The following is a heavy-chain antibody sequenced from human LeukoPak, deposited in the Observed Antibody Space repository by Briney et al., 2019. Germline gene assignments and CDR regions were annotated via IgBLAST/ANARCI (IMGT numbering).Heavy chain of an antibody. CDR3: ARGVIAARAEYFQH. J-gene: IGHJ1*01. Sequence: SETLSLTCTVSGGSISSGGYYWSWIRQHPGKGLEWIGYIYYSGSTYYNPSLKSRVTISVDTSKNQFSLKLSSVTAADTAVYYCARGVIAARAEYFQHWGQGTLVTVSS. CDR1: GGSISSGGYY. D-gene: IGHD6-6*01. V-gene: IGHV4-31*03. CDR2: IYYSGST.